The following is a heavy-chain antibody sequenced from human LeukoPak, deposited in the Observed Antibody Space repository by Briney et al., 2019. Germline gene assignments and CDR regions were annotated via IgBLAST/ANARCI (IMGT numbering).Heavy chain of an antibody. J-gene: IGHJ4*02. CDR1: GFSFTSYW. V-gene: IGHV3-74*01. D-gene: IGHD3-10*01. CDR2: ISENARTA. Sequence: GGSLKLSCVASGFSFTSYWMHWVRHAPGKGLVWVSRISENARTANYADSVKGRFAISRDYARNTVHLQMNSLRAEDTAVYYCARDFVSGSGSYGHWGQGTLVTVST. CDR3: ARDFVSGSGSYGH.